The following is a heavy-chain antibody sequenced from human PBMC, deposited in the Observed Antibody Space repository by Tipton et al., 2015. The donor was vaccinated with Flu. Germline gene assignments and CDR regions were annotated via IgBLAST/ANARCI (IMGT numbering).Heavy chain of an antibody. D-gene: IGHD6-19*01. CDR3: ARGRAVAGFRGFDY. J-gene: IGHJ4*02. CDR1: GGSISSGSYY. Sequence: TLSLTCTVSGGSISSGSYYWSWIRQPAGKGLEWIGRIYTSGSTNYNPSLKSRVTISVDTSKNQFSLKPSSVTAADTAVYYCARGRAVAGFRGFDYWGQGTLVTVSS. CDR2: IYTSGST. V-gene: IGHV4-61*02.